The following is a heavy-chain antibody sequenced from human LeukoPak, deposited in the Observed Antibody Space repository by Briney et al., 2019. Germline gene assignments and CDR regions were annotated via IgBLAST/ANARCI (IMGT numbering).Heavy chain of an antibody. D-gene: IGHD6-6*01. CDR3: ARAYSSSSHFDY. Sequence: PGGSLRLSRAASGFTVSSNYMSWVRQAPGKGLEWVSVIYSGGSTYYADSVKGRFTISRDNSKNTLYLQMNSLRAEDTAVYYCARAYSSSSHFDYWGQGTLVTVSS. CDR2: IYSGGST. J-gene: IGHJ4*02. V-gene: IGHV3-53*01. CDR1: GFTVSSNY.